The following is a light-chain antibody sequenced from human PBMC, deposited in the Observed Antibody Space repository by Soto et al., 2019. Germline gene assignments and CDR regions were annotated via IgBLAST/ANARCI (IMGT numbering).Light chain of an antibody. CDR1: QGISSY. V-gene: IGKV1-8*01. CDR3: QQYYSYPQT. CDR2: AAS. J-gene: IGKJ1*01. Sequence: AIRMTQSPSSFSASTGDRVTITCRASQGISSYLAWYQQKPGKAPKLLIYAASTLQSGVPSRFSGSGSGTDFTLTISCLQSEGFATYYCQQYYSYPQTFGLGTKVEIK.